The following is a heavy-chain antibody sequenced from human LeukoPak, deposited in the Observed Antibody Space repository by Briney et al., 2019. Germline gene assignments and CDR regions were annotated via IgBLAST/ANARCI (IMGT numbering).Heavy chain of an antibody. CDR3: ARVVYGSGSYYIREFDP. J-gene: IGHJ5*02. V-gene: IGHV1-2*02. CDR2: INPNSGGT. D-gene: IGHD3-10*01. CDR1: GYTFTGYY. Sequence: ASVKVSCKASGYTFTGYYTHWVRQAPGQGLEWMGWINPNSGGTNYAQKFQGRVTMTRDTSISTAYMELSRLRSDDTAVYYCARVVYGSGSYYIREFDPWGQGTLVTVSS.